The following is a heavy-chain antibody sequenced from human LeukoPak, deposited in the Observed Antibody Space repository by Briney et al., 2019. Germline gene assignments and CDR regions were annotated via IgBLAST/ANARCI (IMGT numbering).Heavy chain of an antibody. V-gene: IGHV1-2*02. J-gene: IGHJ4*02. CDR3: ARSGPYRGLIDY. D-gene: IGHD3-10*01. CDR1: GYTFTGYY. Sequence: ASVKVSCKASGYTFTGYYMHWVRQAPGQGLEWMGWINPNSGGTNYAQKFQGRVTMTRDTSISTAYMELSRLRSDDTAVYYYARSGPYRGLIDYWGQGTLVTVSS. CDR2: INPNSGGT.